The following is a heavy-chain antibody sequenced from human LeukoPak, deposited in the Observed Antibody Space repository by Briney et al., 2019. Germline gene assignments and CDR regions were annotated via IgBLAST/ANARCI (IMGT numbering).Heavy chain of an antibody. CDR1: GFTFGSYS. CDR2: ISSSSSYI. V-gene: IGHV3-21*01. Sequence: GGSLRLSCAASGFTFGSYSMNWVRQAPGKGLEWVSSISSSSSYIYYADSVKGRFTISRDNAKNSLYLQMNSLRAEDTAVYYCASYVVPAAFDYYYMDVWGKGTTVTVSS. D-gene: IGHD2-2*01. CDR3: ASYVVPAAFDYYYMDV. J-gene: IGHJ6*03.